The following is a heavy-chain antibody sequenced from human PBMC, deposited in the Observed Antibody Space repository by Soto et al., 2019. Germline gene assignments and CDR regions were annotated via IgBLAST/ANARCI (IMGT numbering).Heavy chain of an antibody. J-gene: IGHJ5*02. Sequence: ASVKVSCTASGYTFTSYYMHWVRQAPGQGLEWMGIINPSGGSTSYAQKFQGRVTMTRDTSTSTVYMELSSLRSEDTAVYYCARDVDTAMVTTPGWFDPWGQGTLVTVSS. D-gene: IGHD5-18*01. CDR3: ARDVDTAMVTTPGWFDP. V-gene: IGHV1-46*01. CDR1: GYTFTSYY. CDR2: INPSGGST.